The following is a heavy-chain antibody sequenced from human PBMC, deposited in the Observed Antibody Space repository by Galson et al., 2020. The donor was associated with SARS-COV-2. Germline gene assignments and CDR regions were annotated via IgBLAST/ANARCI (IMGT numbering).Heavy chain of an antibody. V-gene: IGHV2-70*11. CDR1: GFSLSTSGLC. D-gene: IGHD4-17*01. Sequence: SGPTLVQPTQTLTLTCTFSGFSLSTSGLCVSWIRQPPGKALEWLARLDWDDDKYYSTSLKTRLTISKDTSKNQVVLTMTNMDPVDTATYYCARTVLPTVTSDYWGQGTLVTVSS. J-gene: IGHJ4*02. CDR2: LDWDDDK. CDR3: ARTVLPTVTSDY.